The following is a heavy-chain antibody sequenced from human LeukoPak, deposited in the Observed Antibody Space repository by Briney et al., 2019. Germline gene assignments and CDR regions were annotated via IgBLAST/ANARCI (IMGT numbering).Heavy chain of an antibody. J-gene: IGHJ1*01. CDR1: GFSVGNNY. V-gene: IGHV3-66*01. CDR2: IYSGGST. CDR3: ASDSYSPEYFQH. Sequence: GGSLGLSCAASGFSVGNNYMSWVRQAPGKGLEWVSVIYSGGSTFYADSVKGRFTISRDNSKNTLYLQMNSLRAEDTAVYYCASDSYSPEYFQHWGQGTLVTVSS. D-gene: IGHD2-15*01.